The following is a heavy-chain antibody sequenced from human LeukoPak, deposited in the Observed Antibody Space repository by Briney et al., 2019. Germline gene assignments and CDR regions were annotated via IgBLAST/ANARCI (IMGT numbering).Heavy chain of an antibody. D-gene: IGHD2-2*01. J-gene: IGHJ4*02. V-gene: IGHV3-11*01. Sequence: GGSLRLSCAASGFTFSDHYMSWIRQAPGKGLEWISYISGSGDPQYYADSVKGRFTISGDNGKNSLYLQMNSLRAEDTAVYYCARDPDTSSKVDFWGQGTLVTVSS. CDR2: ISGSGDPQ. CDR1: GFTFSDHY. CDR3: ARDPDTSSKVDF.